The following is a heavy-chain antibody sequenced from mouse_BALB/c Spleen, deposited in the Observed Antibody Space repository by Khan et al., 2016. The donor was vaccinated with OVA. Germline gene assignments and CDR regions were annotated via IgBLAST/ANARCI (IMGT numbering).Heavy chain of an antibody. J-gene: IGHJ3*01. Sequence: QVQLQQSGAELARPGASVKMSCKASGYTFTTYTIHWVKQGPGQGLEWIGYIIPTNDYANYNQKFKDRATLTADKYSSTAYMQLSSLTSEDSALYYCAREGAYYRSDGWFAYWGQGTLVTVSA. D-gene: IGHD2-14*01. CDR1: GYTFTTYT. CDR3: AREGAYYRSDGWFAY. CDR2: IIPTNDYA. V-gene: IGHV1-4*01.